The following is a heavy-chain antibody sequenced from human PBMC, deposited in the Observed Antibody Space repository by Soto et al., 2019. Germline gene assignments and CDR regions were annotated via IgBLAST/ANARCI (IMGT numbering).Heavy chain of an antibody. J-gene: IGHJ4*02. CDR3: ARPSLDGSGSYPLDY. CDR1: GGTFSSYA. Sequence: ASVKVSCKASGGTFSSYAISWVRQAPGQGLEWMGGIIPIFGTANYAQKFQGRVTITADESTSTAYMELSSLRSEDTAVYYCARPSLDGSGSYPLDYWGQGTLVTVSS. CDR2: IIPIFGTA. D-gene: IGHD3-10*01. V-gene: IGHV1-69*13.